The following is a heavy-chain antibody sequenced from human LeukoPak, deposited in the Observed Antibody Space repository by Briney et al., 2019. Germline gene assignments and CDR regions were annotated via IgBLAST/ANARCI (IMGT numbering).Heavy chain of an antibody. J-gene: IGHJ4*02. CDR3: VVVVVPGSGDDY. CDR1: GYTFTVYY. Sequence: ASVNVSCKASGYTFTVYYMHWVRQAPAQGLEWMGWINPNSGGTNYAQKFQGRVTMTRDTSISTAYMELRRLRSDDTAVYYCVVVVVPGSGDDYWGQGTLVTVSS. D-gene: IGHD2-2*01. V-gene: IGHV1-2*02. CDR2: INPNSGGT.